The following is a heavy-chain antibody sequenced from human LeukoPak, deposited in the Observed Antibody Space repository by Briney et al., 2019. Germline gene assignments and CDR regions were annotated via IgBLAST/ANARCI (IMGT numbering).Heavy chain of an antibody. CDR2: IFYSGST. J-gene: IGHJ3*02. CDR1: SGSISTSNYY. D-gene: IGHD3-22*01. CDR3: ARGPYSYDSSGAFDI. V-gene: IGHV4-39*07. Sequence: SETLSLTCTVSSGSISTSNYYWGWVRQPPGKALEWIGNIFYSGSTYYSPSLKSRVTISVDTSKNQFSLKLSSVTAADTAVYFCARGPYSYDSSGAFDIWGQGTMVTVSS.